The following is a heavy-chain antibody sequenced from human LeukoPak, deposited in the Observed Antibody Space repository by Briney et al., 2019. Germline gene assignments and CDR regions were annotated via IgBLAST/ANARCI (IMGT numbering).Heavy chain of an antibody. D-gene: IGHD1-26*01. CDR2: INPNSGGT. V-gene: IGHV1-2*02. CDR3: ARERVGGSYGMDV. J-gene: IGHJ6*02. CDR1: GYTFTGYY. Sequence: ASVKVSCKASGYTFTGYYMHWVRQAPGRGLEWMGWINPNSGGTNYAQKFQGRVTMTRDTSISTAYMELSRLRSDDTAVYYCARERVGGSYGMDVWGQGTTVIVSS.